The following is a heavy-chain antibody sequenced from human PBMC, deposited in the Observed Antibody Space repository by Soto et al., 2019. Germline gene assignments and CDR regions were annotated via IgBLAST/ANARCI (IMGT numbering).Heavy chain of an antibody. CDR3: AIMIRGYSYGGPDFDY. V-gene: IGHV1-69*01. J-gene: IGHJ4*02. CDR2: ILPIFGTA. CDR1: GGTFSSYA. Sequence: QVQLVQSGAEVKKPGSSVKVSCKASGGTFSSYAISWVRQAPGQGLEWMGGILPIFGTANYAQKVQGRVTITADESTSTAYMERGSLRSEDTAVYYCAIMIRGYSYGGPDFDYWGQGTLVTVSS. D-gene: IGHD5-18*01.